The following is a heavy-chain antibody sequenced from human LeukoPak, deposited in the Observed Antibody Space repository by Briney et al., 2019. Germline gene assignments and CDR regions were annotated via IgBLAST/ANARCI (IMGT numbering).Heavy chain of an antibody. D-gene: IGHD3-16*01. CDR2: IKTDGSTT. CDR3: ARDWAWGGFDH. V-gene: IGHV3-74*01. J-gene: IGHJ4*02. CDR1: GFVFSTYW. Sequence: GGSLRLSCAGSGFVFSTYWMHWVRQAPGKGLAWVSRIKTDGSTTYYADSVKGRFTVSRDNAKNTLYLQMSSLRAEDTAVYYCARDWAWGGFDHWGQGTLVTVSS.